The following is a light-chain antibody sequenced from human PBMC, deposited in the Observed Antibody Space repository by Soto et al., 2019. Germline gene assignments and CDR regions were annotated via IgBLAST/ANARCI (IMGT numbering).Light chain of an antibody. J-gene: IGKJ2*01. CDR1: QMIARW. Sequence: IQITQSPSTLSASVGDTVTLTCRSSQMIARWLAWYQQKPGTAPRLIIYDATSLQSGVPSRFSASASGTDFTLTISSXHPDDFATYYCLQYNTFPHTFGQGTKVDIK. CDR3: LQYNTFPHT. V-gene: IGKV1-5*01. CDR2: DAT.